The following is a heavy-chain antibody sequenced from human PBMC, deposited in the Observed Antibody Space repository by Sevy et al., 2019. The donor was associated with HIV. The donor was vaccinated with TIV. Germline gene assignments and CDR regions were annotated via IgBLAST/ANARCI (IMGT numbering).Heavy chain of an antibody. V-gene: IGHV4-59*01. Sequence: SETLSLTCAVSGGSISSYYWSWIRQPPGKGLEWIGYINYSGSTNYNPSLQSRVTISVDTSKKLFSLKLSFVTDADAAVYYCASGATRFGELLPFDYWGLGIMVTVSS. CDR1: GGSISSYY. D-gene: IGHD3-10*01. CDR3: ASGATRFGELLPFDY. J-gene: IGHJ4*02. CDR2: INYSGST.